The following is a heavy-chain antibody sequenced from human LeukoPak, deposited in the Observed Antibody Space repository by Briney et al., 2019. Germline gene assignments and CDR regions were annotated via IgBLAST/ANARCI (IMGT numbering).Heavy chain of an antibody. CDR1: GYTFTSYG. J-gene: IGHJ4*02. V-gene: IGHV1-18*01. D-gene: IGHD5-12*01. CDR3: ASIGEYSGYDYAPEFSY. CDR2: ISGYNGNT. Sequence: ASVKVSCKASGYTFTSYGISWVRQAPGQGLEWMGWISGYNGNTNYAQKLQGRVTITADESTSTAYMELSSLRSEDTAVYYCASIGEYSGYDYAPEFSYWGQGTLVTVSS.